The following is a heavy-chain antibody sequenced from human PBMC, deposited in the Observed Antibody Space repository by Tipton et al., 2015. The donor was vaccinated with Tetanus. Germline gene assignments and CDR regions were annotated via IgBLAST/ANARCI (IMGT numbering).Heavy chain of an antibody. CDR3: ARRDRYNTDSFHL. Sequence: TLSLTCTVSGGQFISSSFYFGWIRQPPGKGLEWVGSIYHSGITYYNPSLNSRVNISSFASKNEISLTLTSVTAADTAVYYCARRDRYNTDSFHLWGQGTMVTV. CDR2: IYHSGIT. D-gene: IGHD5-18*01. V-gene: IGHV4-39*01. J-gene: IGHJ3*01. CDR1: GGQFISSSFY.